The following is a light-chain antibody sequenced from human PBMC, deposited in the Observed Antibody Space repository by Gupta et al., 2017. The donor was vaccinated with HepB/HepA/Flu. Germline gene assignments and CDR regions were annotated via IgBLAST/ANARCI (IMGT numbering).Light chain of an antibody. CDR2: YNK. CDR1: NIGRQS. CDR3: QIWDTSSHNVV. J-gene: IGLJ2*01. V-gene: IGLV3-21*04. Sequence: SYVLTQPPSVSVATGQTAKLTCGGNNIGRQSVHWYQRKAGQAPVLVIYYNKDRPSGIPERFSGSNSGNTATLIISRVAAGDEADYYCQIWDTSSHNVVFGGGTKLTVL.